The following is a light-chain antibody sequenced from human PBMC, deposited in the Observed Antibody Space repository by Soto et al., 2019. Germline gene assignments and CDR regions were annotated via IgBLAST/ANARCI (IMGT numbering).Light chain of an antibody. V-gene: IGKV1-39*01. CDR3: QQSYSTWT. J-gene: IGKJ1*01. CDR2: AAS. CDR1: QSISSY. Sequence: DIQMTQSPSTLSASVGDRVTITCRASQSISSYLNWYQQKPGKAPKLLIYAASSLQSGVPSRLSVSGSGTDFTLTISSLQPEDFATYYCQQSYSTWTFGQGTKVDI.